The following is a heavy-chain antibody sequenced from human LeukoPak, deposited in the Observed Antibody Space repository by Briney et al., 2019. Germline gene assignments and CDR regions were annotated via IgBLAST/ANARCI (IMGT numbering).Heavy chain of an antibody. D-gene: IGHD1-1*01. CDR2: INPNSGGT. CDR1: GYTFTGYY. J-gene: IGHJ4*02. V-gene: IGHV1-2*06. Sequence: ASVKVSCKTSGYTFTGYYMHWVRQAPGQGPEWMGRINPNSGGTNYAQKFQGRVTMTRDTSITTAYMEPSSLRSDDTAVYYCASWDWNPNYYFDYWGQGTLVTVSS. CDR3: ASWDWNPNYYFDY.